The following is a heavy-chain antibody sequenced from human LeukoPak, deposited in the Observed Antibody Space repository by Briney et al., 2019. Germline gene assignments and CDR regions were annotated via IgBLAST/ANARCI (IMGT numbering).Heavy chain of an antibody. V-gene: IGHV3-15*01. CDR1: GFTFSNAW. Sequence: PGGSLRLSCAASGFTFSNAWMSWGRQAPGKGLEWVGRIKSKTDGGTTDYAAPVKGRFTIPRDDSKNTLYLQMNSLKTEDTAVYYCTKQVRGSYFAFDIWGQGTMVTVSS. J-gene: IGHJ3*02. CDR2: IKSKTDGGTT. CDR3: TKQVRGSYFAFDI. D-gene: IGHD1-26*01.